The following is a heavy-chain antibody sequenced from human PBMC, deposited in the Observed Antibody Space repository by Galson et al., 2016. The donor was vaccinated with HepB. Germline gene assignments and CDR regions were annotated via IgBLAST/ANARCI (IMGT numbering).Heavy chain of an antibody. CDR1: GFTFSSYW. D-gene: IGHD6-13*01. Sequence: SLRLSCAASGFTFSSYWMSWVRQAPGKGLEWVANIKQDGSEKYYVDSVKGRFTISRDNAKNSLYLQMNSLRAEDTAVYYCATGGPGYSSSWYIDYWGQGTLVTVSS. CDR3: ATGGPGYSSSWYIDY. J-gene: IGHJ4*02. CDR2: IKQDGSEK. V-gene: IGHV3-7*03.